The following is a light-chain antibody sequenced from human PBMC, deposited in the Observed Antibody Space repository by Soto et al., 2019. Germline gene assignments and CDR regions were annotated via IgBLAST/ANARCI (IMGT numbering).Light chain of an antibody. V-gene: IGKV3-11*01. CDR2: GAS. Sequence: ETVLTQSPDTLSLSPGERVTHSCRASQSVGSYFVWYQQKPGQAPRLLIYGASNRATGIPARFSGSGSGTVFTLTISSLEHEVFAVYYCQQRSNGFGQGTKLEIK. CDR3: QQRSNG. J-gene: IGKJ2*01. CDR1: QSVGSY.